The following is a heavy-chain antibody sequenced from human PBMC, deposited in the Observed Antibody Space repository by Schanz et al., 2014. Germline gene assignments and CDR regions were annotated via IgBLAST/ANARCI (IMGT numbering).Heavy chain of an antibody. J-gene: IGHJ3*02. CDR3: ARGPSTGAFDI. Sequence: QVQLVQSGAEVKKPGASVKVSCKASGYTFTSYYMHWVRQAPGQGLEWMGIINPSGGSTSYAQKFQGRVTMTRDTSTSTVYMELSSLRSEDTAVFFCARGPSTGAFDIWGQGTMXTVSS. V-gene: IGHV1-46*03. CDR2: INPSGGST. CDR1: GYTFTSYY.